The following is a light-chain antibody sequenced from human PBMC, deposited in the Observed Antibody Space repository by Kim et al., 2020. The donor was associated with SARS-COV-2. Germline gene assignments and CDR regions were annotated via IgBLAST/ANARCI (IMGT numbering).Light chain of an antibody. Sequence: SPGDRATLSCRTGQTISSSYLAWYQQKPGQAPRLLIYGAYNRATDIPDRFSGSGSGTDFTLTISRLEPDDFAVYYCKQFGSSPRYTFGQGTKLEIK. CDR3: KQFGSSPRYT. V-gene: IGKV3-20*01. J-gene: IGKJ2*01. CDR1: QTISSSY. CDR2: GAY.